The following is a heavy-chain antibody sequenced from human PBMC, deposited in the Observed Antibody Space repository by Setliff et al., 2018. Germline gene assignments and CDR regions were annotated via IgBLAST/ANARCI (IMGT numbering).Heavy chain of an antibody. CDR3: ATNPYQLLNFDY. Sequence: PSETLSLTCAVSGYSISSGYYWGWIRQPPGKGLEWIGSIYHSGSTYYNPSLKSRVIILVDMSKNELSLNLSSVTAADTAVYYCATNPYQLLNFDYWGQGTLVTVSS. CDR2: IYHSGST. J-gene: IGHJ4*02. V-gene: IGHV4-38-2*01. D-gene: IGHD2-2*01. CDR1: GYSISSGYY.